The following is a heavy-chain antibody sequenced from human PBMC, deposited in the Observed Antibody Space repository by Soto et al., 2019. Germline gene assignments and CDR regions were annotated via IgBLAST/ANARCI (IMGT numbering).Heavy chain of an antibody. V-gene: IGHV3-23*01. CDR2: ISNRGSDT. Sequence: LRLSCAGSGFTFINYAMTWVRQAPGKGLEWVSSISNRGSDTYYVDSVKGRFTISRDNSKNTLYLQMNSLRAEDTAVYYCAKDTYSSSWYFWGQGXLVTVSS. J-gene: IGHJ4*02. D-gene: IGHD6-13*01. CDR3: AKDTYSSSWYF. CDR1: GFTFINYA.